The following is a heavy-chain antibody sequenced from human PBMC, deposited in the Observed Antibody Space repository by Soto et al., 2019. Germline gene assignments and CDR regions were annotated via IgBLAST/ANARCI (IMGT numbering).Heavy chain of an antibody. V-gene: IGHV3-15*01. CDR1: GFTFSNAW. J-gene: IGHJ4*02. D-gene: IGHD5-12*01. CDR2: IKSKTDGGTT. CDR3: TPSGGYDSFDY. Sequence: GGSLRLSCAVSGFTFSNAWMRWVRQAPGKGLEWVGRIKSKTDGGTTDYAEPVKGRFTISRDDSKNTLYLQMNSLKTVDIAVYYCTPSGGYDSFDYWGQGTLVTVSS.